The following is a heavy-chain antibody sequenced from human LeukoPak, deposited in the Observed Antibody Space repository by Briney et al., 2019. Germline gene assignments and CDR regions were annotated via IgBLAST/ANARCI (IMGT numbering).Heavy chain of an antibody. V-gene: IGHV3-23*01. J-gene: IGHJ3*01. Sequence: GGSLRLSCAASGFKFTNYAMHWVRQAPGKGLEWVSTIGGSGVTKFYADSVEGRFTISRDNSNSALFLQMNRLRAEDMAIYYCARGASSWEYNTFDVWGQGTIVTVSS. CDR3: ARGASSWEYNTFDV. CDR1: GFKFTNYA. D-gene: IGHD6-13*01. CDR2: IGGSGVTK.